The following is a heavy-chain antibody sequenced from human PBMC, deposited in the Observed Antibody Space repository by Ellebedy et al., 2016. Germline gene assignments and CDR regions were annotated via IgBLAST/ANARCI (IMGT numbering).Heavy chain of an antibody. D-gene: IGHD6-13*01. V-gene: IGHV3-30*03. CDR3: ARGADSSSWYTTYWYFDL. CDR1: GFTFSSYG. CDR2: ISYDGSNK. Sequence: GESLKISCAASGFTFSSYGMHWVRQAPGKGLEWVAVISYDGSNKYYADSVKGRSTISRDNSKNTLYLQMNSLRAEDTAVYYCARGADSSSWYTTYWYFDLWGRGTLVTVSS. J-gene: IGHJ2*01.